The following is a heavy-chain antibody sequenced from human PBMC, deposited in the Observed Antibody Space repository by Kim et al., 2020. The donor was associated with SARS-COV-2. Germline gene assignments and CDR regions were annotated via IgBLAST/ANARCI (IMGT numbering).Heavy chain of an antibody. D-gene: IGHD6-13*01. J-gene: IGHJ4*02. V-gene: IGHV4-59*13. CDR1: GGSISSYY. Sequence: SETLSLTCTVSGGSISSYYWSWIRQPPGKGLEWIGYIYYSGSTNYNPSLKSRVTISVDTSKNQFSLKLSSVTAADTAVYYCARVGIAAAGEIIDYWGQGTLVTVSS. CDR2: IYYSGST. CDR3: ARVGIAAAGEIIDY.